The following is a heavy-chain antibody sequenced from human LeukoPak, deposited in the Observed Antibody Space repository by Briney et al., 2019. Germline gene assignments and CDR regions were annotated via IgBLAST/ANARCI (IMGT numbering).Heavy chain of an antibody. J-gene: IGHJ4*02. CDR1: GFTFSSYA. Sequence: GGSLRLSGAASGFTFSSYAMSWVRQAPGNGLEGFSAISGSGGSTYYADSVKGPFTSSRDNSKTTLSLQMNSLRAEDTATYYCAKDGLQSSEWSPPLNCWGQGILVIVSS. D-gene: IGHD3-3*01. V-gene: IGHV3-23*01. CDR3: AKDGLQSSEWSPPLNC. CDR2: ISGSGGST.